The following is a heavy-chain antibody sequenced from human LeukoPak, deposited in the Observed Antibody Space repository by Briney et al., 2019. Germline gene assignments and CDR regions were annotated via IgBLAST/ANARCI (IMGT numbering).Heavy chain of an antibody. Sequence: SVKVSCKASGGTFSSYAISWVRQAPGQGLEWMGGIIPIFGTANYAQKFQGRVTITADKSTGTAYMELSSLRSEDTAVYYCAREPIVVETEPFFDPWGQGTLVTVSS. J-gene: IGHJ5*02. V-gene: IGHV1-69*06. D-gene: IGHD2-2*01. CDR3: AREPIVVETEPFFDP. CDR1: GGTFSSYA. CDR2: IIPIFGTA.